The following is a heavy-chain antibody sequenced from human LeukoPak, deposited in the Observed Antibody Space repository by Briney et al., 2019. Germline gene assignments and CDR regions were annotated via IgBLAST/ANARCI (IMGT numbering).Heavy chain of an antibody. Sequence: SETLSLTCTVSGGSISSGSYYWRWLRQPAGKGLEWIGRIYTSGSTNYNPSLKSRLTISVVTSKNQFSLKLSSVTAADTAVYYCARSSRPLTYYYDSSGYYSFDYWGQGTLVTVSS. V-gene: IGHV4-61*02. D-gene: IGHD3-22*01. CDR2: IYTSGST. CDR1: GGSISSGSYY. CDR3: ARSSRPLTYYYDSSGYYSFDY. J-gene: IGHJ4*02.